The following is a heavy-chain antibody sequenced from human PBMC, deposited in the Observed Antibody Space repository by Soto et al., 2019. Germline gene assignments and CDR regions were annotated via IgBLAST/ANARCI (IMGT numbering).Heavy chain of an antibody. J-gene: IGHJ6*02. CDR3: VRGWTTLYSYYGMDV. Sequence: EAQLVESGGGLVQPGGSLRLSCAVSGFTFSSYWMHWVRQVPGKGLVWVSRINSDGTSTSYADFVKGRFTISKDNAKNTLYLQMNSLRAEDTAVYYCVRGWTTLYSYYGMDVWGQGTTVTVSS. CDR2: INSDGTST. D-gene: IGHD4-4*01. V-gene: IGHV3-74*01. CDR1: GFTFSSYW.